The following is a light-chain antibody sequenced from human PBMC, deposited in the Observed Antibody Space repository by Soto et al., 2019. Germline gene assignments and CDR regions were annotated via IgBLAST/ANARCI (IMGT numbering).Light chain of an antibody. Sequence: QSVLTQPASVSGSPGQSITISCTGTSSDVGGYNYVSWYQQHPGKAPKFVIYEVSNRPSGVSNRFSGSKSGNTASLTISGLQAEDEADYYCSSYTSSSTPLFGGGTKLTVL. CDR1: SSDVGGYNY. CDR2: EVS. V-gene: IGLV2-14*01. J-gene: IGLJ2*01. CDR3: SSYTSSSTPL.